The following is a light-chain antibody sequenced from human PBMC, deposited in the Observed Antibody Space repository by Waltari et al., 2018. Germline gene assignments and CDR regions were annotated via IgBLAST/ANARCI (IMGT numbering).Light chain of an antibody. CDR2: DTP. V-gene: IGKV3-11*01. J-gene: IGKJ4*02. CDR1: QSVSIN. CDR3: QQTSSWPLT. Sequence: EIVLTQSPATLSLSPGQRATLSCRASQSVSINLGWYQQKLGQPPRLLIYDTPNRATGIPDRFSASGFGTDFTLTISSLEPEDCAVYFCQQTSSWPLTFGGGTKVEIK.